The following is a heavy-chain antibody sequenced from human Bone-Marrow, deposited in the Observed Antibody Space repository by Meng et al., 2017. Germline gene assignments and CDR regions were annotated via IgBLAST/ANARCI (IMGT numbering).Heavy chain of an antibody. V-gene: IGHV1-69*02. J-gene: IGHJ4*02. D-gene: IGHD4-17*01. CDR3: ARRDYGDYFDY. Sequence: SAKVSCKASGGTFSSYTISWVLQAPGQGLEWMGRIIPILGIANYAQKFQGRVTITADKSTSTAYMELSSLRSVDTAVYYCARRDYGDYFDYWGQGTLVTVSS. CDR1: GGTFSSYT. CDR2: IIPILGIA.